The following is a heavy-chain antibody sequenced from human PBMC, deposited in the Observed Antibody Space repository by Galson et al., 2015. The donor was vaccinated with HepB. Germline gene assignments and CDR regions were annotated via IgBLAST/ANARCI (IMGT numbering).Heavy chain of an antibody. CDR1: GYTFTSYG. CDR3: ARDRTYYGFWSGSANYYYYYGMDV. J-gene: IGHJ6*02. D-gene: IGHD3-3*01. V-gene: IGHV1-18*04. Sequence: SVKVSCKASGYTFTSYGISWVRQAPGQGLEWMGWISAYNGNTNYAQKLQGRVTMTTDTSTSTAYMELRSLRSDDTAVYYCARDRTYYGFWSGSANYYYYYGMDVWGQGTTVTVSS. CDR2: ISAYNGNT.